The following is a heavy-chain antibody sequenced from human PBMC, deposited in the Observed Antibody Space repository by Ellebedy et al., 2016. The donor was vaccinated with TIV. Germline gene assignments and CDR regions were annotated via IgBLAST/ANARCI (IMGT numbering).Heavy chain of an antibody. D-gene: IGHD1-26*01. V-gene: IGHV3-48*04. CDR3: ARFYGSYCDY. CDR1: GFSFNSYG. J-gene: IGHJ4*02. CDR2: ISSSSSSI. Sequence: GESLKISCAASGFSFNSYGMNWVRQAPGKGLEWVSYISSSSSSISYADSVTGRFTISRDNAKNSLYLQMNSLRAEDTAVYYCARFYGSYCDYWGQGTLVTVSS.